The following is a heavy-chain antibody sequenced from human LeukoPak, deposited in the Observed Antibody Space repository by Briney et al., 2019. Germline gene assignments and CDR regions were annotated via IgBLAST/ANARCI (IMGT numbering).Heavy chain of an antibody. CDR1: GFSFSSFG. J-gene: IGHJ4*02. D-gene: IGHD4-17*01. CDR3: AKDYGDFGDSSSYLDH. CDR2: IRYDGSRK. V-gene: IGHV3-30*02. Sequence: GGSLRLSCAASGFSFSSFGMHWVRQAPGKGLEWVTSIRYDGSRKHYTDSVKGRFTIFRDNSKNTLFLQMNSLRDEDTAVYYCAKDYGDFGDSSSYLDHWGQGTLVTVSS.